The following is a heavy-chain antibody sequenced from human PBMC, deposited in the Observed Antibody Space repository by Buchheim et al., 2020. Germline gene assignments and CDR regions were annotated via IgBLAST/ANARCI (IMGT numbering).Heavy chain of an antibody. V-gene: IGHV1-46*03. Sequence: QVQLVQSGAEVKKPGASVKVSCKASGYTFTSYYMHWVRQAPGQGLEWMGIINPSGGSTSYAQKFQGRVTMTRDTSTSTVYMELSSLGSEDTAVYSCAREGWGRDGYNFGLDYWGQGTL. D-gene: IGHD5-24*01. J-gene: IGHJ4*02. CDR3: AREGWGRDGYNFGLDY. CDR1: GYTFTSYY. CDR2: INPSGGST.